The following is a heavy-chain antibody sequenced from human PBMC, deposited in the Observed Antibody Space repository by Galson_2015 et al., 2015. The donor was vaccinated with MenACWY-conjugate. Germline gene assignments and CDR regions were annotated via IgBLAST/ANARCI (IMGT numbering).Heavy chain of an antibody. CDR3: ARDWAASVTGYYGTDV. J-gene: IGHJ6*02. V-gene: IGHV3-33*01. CDR2: IWYDGSNK. Sequence: SLRLSCAASGFSFSSFGMHWVRQAPGKGLEWVAVIWYDGSNKYYADSVKGRFTISRDNSKNTLYLQMNSLRAEDTAVYYCARDWAASVTGYYGTDVGGQGTTVTVSS. CDR1: GFSFSSFG. D-gene: IGHD6-13*01.